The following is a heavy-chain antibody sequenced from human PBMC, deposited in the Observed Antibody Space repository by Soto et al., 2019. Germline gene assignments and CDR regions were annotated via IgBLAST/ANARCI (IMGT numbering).Heavy chain of an antibody. J-gene: IGHJ6*02. V-gene: IGHV4-59*13. CDR3: ARVAMENYHDMWSGSTSSALDV. D-gene: IGHD3-3*01. CDR1: GGSMRGYS. Sequence: SETLSLTCKVSGGSMRGYSWSWIRQTPGEGLEWIGYVSHSGRTDYSPSLKNRVTISLDMSKNHFALHVNSVDPADTAVYYCARVAMENYHDMWSGSTSSALDVWDQGTTVTVSS. CDR2: VSHSGRT.